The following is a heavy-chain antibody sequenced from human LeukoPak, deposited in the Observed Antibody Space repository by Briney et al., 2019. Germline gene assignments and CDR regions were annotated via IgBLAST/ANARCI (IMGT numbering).Heavy chain of an antibody. CDR1: GGSFSGYY. Sequence: SETLSLTCAVYGGSFSGYYWSWIRQPPGKGLEWIGEINHSGSTNYNPSLKSRVTISVDTSKNQFSLKLSSVTAADTAVYYCARTPGGYYDSSGYLGDAFDIWGQGTMVTVSS. CDR3: ARTPGGYYDSSGYLGDAFDI. D-gene: IGHD3-22*01. J-gene: IGHJ3*02. V-gene: IGHV4-34*01. CDR2: INHSGST.